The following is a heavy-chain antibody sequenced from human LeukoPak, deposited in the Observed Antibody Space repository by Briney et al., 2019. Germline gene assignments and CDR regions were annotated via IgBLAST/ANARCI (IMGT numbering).Heavy chain of an antibody. CDR1: GFTFSSYA. CDR3: AKPKENYDSSGWVY. D-gene: IGHD3-22*01. CDR2: ISGSGGST. V-gene: IGHV3-23*01. Sequence: PGGSLRPSCAASGFTFSSYAMSWVRQAPGKGLEWVSAISGSGGSTYYADSVKGRFTISRDNSKNTLYLQMNSLRAEDTAVYYCAKPKENYDSSGWVYWGQGTLVTVSS. J-gene: IGHJ4*02.